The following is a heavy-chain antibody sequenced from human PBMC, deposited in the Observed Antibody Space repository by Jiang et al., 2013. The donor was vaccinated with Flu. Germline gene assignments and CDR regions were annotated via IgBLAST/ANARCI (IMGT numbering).Heavy chain of an antibody. Sequence: SGAEVKKPGASVKVSCKASGYTFTSYAMHWVRQAPGQRLEWMGWINAGNGNTKYSQKFQGRVTITRDTSASTAYMELSSLRSEDTAVYYCARVGTAMVQFDYWGQGTLVTVSS. V-gene: IGHV1-3*01. CDR2: INAGNGNT. CDR3: ARVGTAMVQFDY. CDR1: GYTFTSYA. J-gene: IGHJ4*02. D-gene: IGHD5-18*01.